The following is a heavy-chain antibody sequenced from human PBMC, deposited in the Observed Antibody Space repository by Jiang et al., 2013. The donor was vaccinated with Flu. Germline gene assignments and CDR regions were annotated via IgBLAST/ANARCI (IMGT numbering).Heavy chain of an antibody. J-gene: IGHJ4*02. D-gene: IGHD6-13*01. CDR3: ARTIASAGTNFDY. Sequence: EWLGRTYYRSKWYNDYALSVNSRITINPDTSKNQFSLQLNSVTPEDTAVYYCARTIASAGTNFDYWGQGTLVTVSS. CDR2: TYYRSKWYN. V-gene: IGHV6-1*01.